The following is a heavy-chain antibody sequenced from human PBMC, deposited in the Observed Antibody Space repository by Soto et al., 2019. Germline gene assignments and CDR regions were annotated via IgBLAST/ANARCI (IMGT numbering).Heavy chain of an antibody. CDR3: GKNQEGGQLRYFFQRYYHYVMYV. D-gene: IGHD3-9*01. CDR1: GFTFSSYG. V-gene: IGHV3-30*18. Sequence: SLRLSCSASGFTFSSYGSHWVRQAPGKGLEWVAVISYDGSNKYYADSVKGRFTISRDNSKNTLYLQMNSLRAEDAAVSYCGKNQEGGQLRYFFQRYYHYVMYVWGQGTTVTGSS. CDR2: ISYDGSNK. J-gene: IGHJ6*02.